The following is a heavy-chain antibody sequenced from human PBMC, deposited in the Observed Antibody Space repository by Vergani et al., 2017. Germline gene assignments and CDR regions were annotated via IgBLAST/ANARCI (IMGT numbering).Heavy chain of an antibody. V-gene: IGHV2-70*01. CDR2: IEWNDNK. D-gene: IGHD5-12*01. CDR1: GFSILTSEMC. CDR3: ARIRRRGRSGYDIFDF. Sequence: QVTLRESGPALVKPTQTLTLTCTFSGFSILTSEMCVSWIRQPPGKALEWLALIEWNDNKYFNTSLKTRLTISKDASKNQVVLTMTNMDPVDTATDCCARIRRRGRSGYDIFDFWGQGILVTVAS. J-gene: IGHJ4*02.